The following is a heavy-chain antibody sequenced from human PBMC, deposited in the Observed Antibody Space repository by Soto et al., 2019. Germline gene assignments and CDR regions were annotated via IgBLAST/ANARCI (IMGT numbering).Heavy chain of an antibody. D-gene: IGHD3-16*02. V-gene: IGHV3-7*03. CDR2: IKQDESDK. CDR3: AAYCYTMTCTHFHGYS. J-gene: IGHJ5*02. Sequence: GGSLRLSCAVSGFRFRDYWMSWVRQARGKGLEWVANIKQDESDKYYVDSVKGRFTISRDNAKNALYLQMNSLRVEDTAVYYCAAYCYTMTCTHFHGYSWGQGTQVTVSS. CDR1: GFRFRDYW.